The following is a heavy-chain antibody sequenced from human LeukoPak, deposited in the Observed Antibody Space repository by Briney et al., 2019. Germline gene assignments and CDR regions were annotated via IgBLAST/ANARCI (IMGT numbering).Heavy chain of an antibody. J-gene: IGHJ4*02. CDR2: INWDGSST. Sequence: GGSLRLSCAVSGFIFDDYAMHWVRQVPGKGLEWVSVINWDGSSTYYADSVKGRFTISRDNNKSSLYLQMNSLRAEDTAVYYCAKDRGDSSGHLYYFHYWGQGTLVTVSS. D-gene: IGHD3-22*01. CDR3: AKDRGDSSGHLYYFHY. CDR1: GFIFDDYA. V-gene: IGHV3-43D*03.